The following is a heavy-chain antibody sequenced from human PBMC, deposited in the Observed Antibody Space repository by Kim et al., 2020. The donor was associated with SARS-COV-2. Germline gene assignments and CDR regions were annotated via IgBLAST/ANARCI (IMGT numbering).Heavy chain of an antibody. Sequence: SETLSLTCTVSGDSLSSDYWSWNRQPAGKGLEWIGRIYTSGRTNYNPSLQSRVTMSVDMSKNQFSLKLSSVTAADTAVYYCASALGHWGQGTLVTVDS. V-gene: IGHV4-4*07. CDR1: GDSLSSDY. J-gene: IGHJ4*02. D-gene: IGHD3-16*02. CDR2: IYTSGRT. CDR3: ASALGH.